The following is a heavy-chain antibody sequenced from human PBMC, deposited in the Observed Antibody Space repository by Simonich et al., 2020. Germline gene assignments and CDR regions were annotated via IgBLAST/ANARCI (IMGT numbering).Heavy chain of an antibody. CDR3: ARRRLVDGTTGTTGVDYYYGMDV. J-gene: IGHJ6*02. V-gene: IGHV4-34*01. D-gene: IGHD1-1*01. Sequence: QVQLQQWGAGLLKPSETLSLTCAVYGGSFSGYYWSWIRQPPGKGLEWLGEINHSGSTNYNPSLKRRYTISVDTSKNQFSLKLSSVTAADTAVYYCARRRLVDGTTGTTGVDYYYGMDVWGQGTTVTVSS. CDR1: GGSFSGYY. CDR2: INHSGST.